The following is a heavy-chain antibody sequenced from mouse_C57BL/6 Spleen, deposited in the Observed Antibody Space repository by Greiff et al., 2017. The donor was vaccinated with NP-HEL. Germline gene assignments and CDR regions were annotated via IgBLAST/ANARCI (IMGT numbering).Heavy chain of an antibody. CDR1: GYSITSGYY. V-gene: IGHV3-6*01. Sequence: VQLKESGPGLVKPSQSLSLTCSVTGYSITSGYYWNWIRQFPGNKREWMGYISYDGSNNYNPSLKNRISITRDTSKNQFFLKLNSVTTEDTATYYCARENGSSSYWYFDVWGTGTTVTVSS. J-gene: IGHJ1*03. CDR3: ARENGSSSYWYFDV. CDR2: ISYDGSN. D-gene: IGHD1-1*01.